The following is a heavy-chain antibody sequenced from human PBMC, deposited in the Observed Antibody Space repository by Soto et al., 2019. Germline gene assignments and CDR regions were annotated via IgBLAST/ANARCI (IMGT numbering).Heavy chain of an antibody. CDR3: ARALYYYDSSGYYYYYYMDV. CDR1: GGTFSSYA. Sequence: ASVKVSCKASGGTFSSYAISWVRQAPGQGLEWMGGIIPIFGTANYAQKFQGRVTITADESTSTAYMELSSLRSEDTAVYYCARALYYYDSSGYYYYYYMDVWGKGTTVTVSS. V-gene: IGHV1-69*13. J-gene: IGHJ6*03. CDR2: IIPIFGTA. D-gene: IGHD3-22*01.